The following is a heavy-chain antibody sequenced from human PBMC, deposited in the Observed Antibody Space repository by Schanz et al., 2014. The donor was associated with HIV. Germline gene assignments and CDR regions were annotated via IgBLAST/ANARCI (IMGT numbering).Heavy chain of an antibody. CDR1: GFRFSTYG. J-gene: IGHJ2*01. CDR3: ALSRPSGYGGSWYFDL. V-gene: IGHV3-NL1*01. Sequence: QVQLVESGGGVVQPGRSLRLSCAAYGFRFSTYGMHWVRQAPGKGLEWVSAISGSSITYSADSVKGRFTISRDNSKNTLYLQMNSLRAEDTAVYYCALSRPSGYGGSWYFDLWGRGTLVAVSS. D-gene: IGHD2-15*01. CDR2: ISGSSIT.